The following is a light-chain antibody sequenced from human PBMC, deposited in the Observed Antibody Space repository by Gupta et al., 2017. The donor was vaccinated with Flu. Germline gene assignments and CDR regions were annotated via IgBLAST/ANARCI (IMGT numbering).Light chain of an antibody. CDR2: DAS. CDR1: QSVSSY. V-gene: IGKV3-11*01. Sequence: EIVLTQSPATLSLSPGERATLSCRASQSVSSYLAWYQQKPGQAPRLLIYDASNRATGIPARFSGSGSGTDFTPTISSLEPEDFAVYYCQQRSNWPRGFTFGPGTKVDIK. J-gene: IGKJ3*01. CDR3: QQRSNWPRGFT.